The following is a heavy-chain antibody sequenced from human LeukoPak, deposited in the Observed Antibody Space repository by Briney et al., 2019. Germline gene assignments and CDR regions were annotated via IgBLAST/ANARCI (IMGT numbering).Heavy chain of an antibody. Sequence: SETLPLTCTVSGGSISSYYWSWIRQPPGKGLEWIGYIYYSGSTNYNPSLKSRVTISVDTSKNQFSLKLSSVTAADTAVYYCARDYKGTSWFDPWGQGTLVTVSS. V-gene: IGHV4-59*01. J-gene: IGHJ5*02. CDR1: GGSISSYY. CDR2: IYYSGST. D-gene: IGHD3-10*01. CDR3: ARDYKGTSWFDP.